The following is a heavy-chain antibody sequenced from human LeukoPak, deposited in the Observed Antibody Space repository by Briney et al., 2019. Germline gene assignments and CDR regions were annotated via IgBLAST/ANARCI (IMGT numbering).Heavy chain of an antibody. Sequence: GGSLRLSCAASGFTFSSYGMHWVRQAPGKGLEWVAFIRYDGSNKYYADSVKGRFTISRDNAKNSLYLQMNSLRAEDTAVYYCARDSSGAPLPMDVWGKGTTVTVSS. CDR2: IRYDGSNK. D-gene: IGHD3-22*01. J-gene: IGHJ6*03. V-gene: IGHV3-30*02. CDR3: ARDSSGAPLPMDV. CDR1: GFTFSSYG.